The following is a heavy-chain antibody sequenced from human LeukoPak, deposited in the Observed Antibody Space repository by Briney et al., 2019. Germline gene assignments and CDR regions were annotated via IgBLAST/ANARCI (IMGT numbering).Heavy chain of an antibody. CDR3: ARARTVAYYSYGMDV. CDR1: GYTFTSYG. D-gene: IGHD4-23*01. J-gene: IGHJ6*02. V-gene: IGHV1-18*01. CDR2: ISAYDGNT. Sequence: ASVKVSCKASGYTFTSYGISWVRQAPGQGPEWMEWISAYDGNTNYAQNLQGRVTMTTDTTTSTAYMELRSLRSDDTAVYYCARARTVAYYSYGMDVWGQGTTVTVSS.